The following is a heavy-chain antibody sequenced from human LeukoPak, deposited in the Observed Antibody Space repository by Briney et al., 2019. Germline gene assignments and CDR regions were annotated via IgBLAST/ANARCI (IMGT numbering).Heavy chain of an antibody. Sequence: GRSLRLSCAASGFTFDDYAMHWVRQAPGKGLEWVSGISWNGGMIAYADSVKGRFTISRDRSKNIPYLQMNSLRAEDTAVYYCAKDRCSNGIGCLYYYMDVWGKGTTVTISS. V-gene: IGHV3-9*01. CDR3: AKDRCSNGIGCLYYYMDV. J-gene: IGHJ6*03. CDR2: ISWNGGMI. CDR1: GFTFDDYA. D-gene: IGHD2-8*01.